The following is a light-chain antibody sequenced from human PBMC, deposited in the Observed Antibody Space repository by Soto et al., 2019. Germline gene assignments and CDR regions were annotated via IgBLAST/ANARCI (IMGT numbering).Light chain of an antibody. CDR3: QQYNNWPPIT. V-gene: IGKV3-15*01. CDR1: QSVSGN. Sequence: EIVMTQSPATLSVSPGERATLSCRASQSVSGNLAWYQQIPGQAPRLLIYGASTRATGIPARFSGSGSGTEFPLTISSLQSEDFAVYSCQQYNNWPPITFGQGTRLEIK. CDR2: GAS. J-gene: IGKJ5*01.